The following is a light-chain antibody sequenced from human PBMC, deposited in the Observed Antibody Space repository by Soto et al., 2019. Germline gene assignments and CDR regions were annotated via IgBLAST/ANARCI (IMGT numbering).Light chain of an antibody. V-gene: IGKV1-9*01. CDR1: QAISSH. CDR2: VAS. Sequence: IQLTQSPSSLSSSFGDRVTITCRASQAISSHLAWYQQKPGKAPKLLVYVASTLQSGVPSRFSGSGSGTDCSLSINSLKTEDCATYYCQQLNSYRLTFGGGTKVDIK. CDR3: QQLNSYRLT. J-gene: IGKJ4*01.